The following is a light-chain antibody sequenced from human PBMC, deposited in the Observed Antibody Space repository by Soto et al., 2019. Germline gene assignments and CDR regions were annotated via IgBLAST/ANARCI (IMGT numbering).Light chain of an antibody. J-gene: IGLJ3*02. V-gene: IGLV4-69*01. CDR1: SGHSNYA. Sequence: QLVLTQSPSASASLGASVKLTCTLSSGHSNYAIAWHQQQPEKGPRFLMKVNNDGSHNKGDGIPDRFSGSSSGAERYLTISSLQSEDEADYYCQTWGTGIRVFGGGTKLTVL. CDR3: QTWGTGIRV. CDR2: VNNDGSH.